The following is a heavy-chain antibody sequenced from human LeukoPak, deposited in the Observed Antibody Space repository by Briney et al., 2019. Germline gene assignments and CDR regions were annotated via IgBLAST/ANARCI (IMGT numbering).Heavy chain of an antibody. D-gene: IGHD4-23*01. V-gene: IGHV4-4*09. CDR2: IYTSGST. CDR3: ARYATPTVVTSPFDI. CDR1: GGSISSYY. Sequence: KPSETLSLTCTVSGGSISSYYWSWIRQPSGKGLEWIGYIYTSGSTNYNPSLKSRVTISVDTSKNQFSLKLSSVTAADTAVYYCARYATPTVVTSPFDIWGQGTMVTVSS. J-gene: IGHJ3*02.